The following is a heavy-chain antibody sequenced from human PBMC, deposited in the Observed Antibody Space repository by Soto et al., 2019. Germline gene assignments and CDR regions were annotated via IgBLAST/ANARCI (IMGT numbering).Heavy chain of an antibody. CDR2: IYYSGNT. CDR3: ARGAHDYGDYVSYGMDV. CDR1: GGSISSGDYQ. Sequence: QVQLQESGPGLVKPSQTLSLSCTVSGGSISSGDYQWSWFRQPPGKGLEWIGYIYYSGNTYYNPSLKSRLIISVDTSKNQFSLKLSSVTAADTAVYYCARGAHDYGDYVSYGMDVWGQGTTVTVSS. V-gene: IGHV4-30-4*01. J-gene: IGHJ6*02. D-gene: IGHD4-17*01.